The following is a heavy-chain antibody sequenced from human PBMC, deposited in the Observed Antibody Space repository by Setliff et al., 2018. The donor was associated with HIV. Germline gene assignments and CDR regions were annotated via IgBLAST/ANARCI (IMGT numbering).Heavy chain of an antibody. D-gene: IGHD3-3*01. CDR2: INHSGST. V-gene: IGHV4-34*01. CDR1: GGSFSGYY. CDR3: ARVDGYDFWSGYYTPHAFDI. Sequence: SETLSLTCAVYGGSFSGYYWSWIRQPPGKGLEWIGEINHSGSTNYNPSLKSQVTISVDTSKNQFSLKLSSVTAADTAVYYCARVDGYDFWSGYYTPHAFDIWGQGTMVTVSS. J-gene: IGHJ3*02.